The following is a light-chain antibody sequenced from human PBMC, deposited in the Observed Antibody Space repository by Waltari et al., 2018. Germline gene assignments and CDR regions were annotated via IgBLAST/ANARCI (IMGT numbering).Light chain of an antibody. Sequence: QSALTQPPSATGSPGQSVTISCTGTNSDVGTSTYVSWYQHRAGKAPKLIIFDVNKRPSGVPDRFSGSRSDNTASRTVSGLQAEDEADYYCSSYAGNNISLFGGGTKLTVL. V-gene: IGLV2-8*01. CDR3: SSYAGNNISL. CDR1: NSDVGTSTY. J-gene: IGLJ2*01. CDR2: DVN.